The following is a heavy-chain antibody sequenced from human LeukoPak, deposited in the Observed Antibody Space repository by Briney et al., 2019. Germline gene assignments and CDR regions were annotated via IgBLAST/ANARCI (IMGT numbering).Heavy chain of an antibody. CDR2: ISGSGGST. CDR3: AKDHYYDSSGYFHFDY. D-gene: IGHD3-22*01. CDR1: GFTFSSYA. V-gene: IGHV3-23*01. J-gene: IGHJ4*02. Sequence: GGSLRLSCAASGFTFSSYAMSWVRQAPGKGLEWVSAISGSGGSTYYADSVKGRFTISRGNSKNTLYLQMNSLRAEDTAVYYCAKDHYYDSSGYFHFDYWGQGTLVTVSS.